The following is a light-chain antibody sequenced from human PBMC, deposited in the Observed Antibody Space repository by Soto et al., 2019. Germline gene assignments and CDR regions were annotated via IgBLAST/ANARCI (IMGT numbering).Light chain of an antibody. Sequence: EIVMTQSPATLSESPGERATLSCRASQSVSTNLAWYQQKPGQAPRLLIYGASTRATGIPARFSGSGSGAEFTLTISSLQSEDFAVYYCQQYNRWRTFGQGTKVELK. V-gene: IGKV3-15*01. CDR1: QSVSTN. CDR3: QQYNRWRT. J-gene: IGKJ1*01. CDR2: GAS.